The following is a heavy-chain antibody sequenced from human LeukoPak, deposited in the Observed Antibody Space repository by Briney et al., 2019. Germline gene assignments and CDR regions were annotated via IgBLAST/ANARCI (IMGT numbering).Heavy chain of an antibody. CDR1: GFTFSNYG. CDR2: IWYDGSIQ. J-gene: IGHJ4*02. V-gene: IGHV3-33*08. D-gene: IGHD6-13*01. CDR3: ARDKSWYFDY. Sequence: PGGSLRLSCVASGFTFSNYGMHWVRQAPGKGLEWVAVIWYDGSIQYYADSVQGRFTISRDSSENTLYLQMNNLRAEDTAVYYCARDKSWYFDYWGQGTLVTVSS.